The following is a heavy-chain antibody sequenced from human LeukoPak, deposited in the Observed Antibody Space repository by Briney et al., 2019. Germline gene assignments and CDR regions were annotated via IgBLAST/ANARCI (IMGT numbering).Heavy chain of an antibody. CDR2: IKQDGSEK. Sequence: GVLRLSCAASGFTFSSYWMNWVRQAPGKGLQWVAKIKQDGSEKYYVDSVKGRFTISRDNAENSLYLQMNSLRVEDTAVYYCAARSSGNPYSWGQGTLVTVSS. J-gene: IGHJ4*02. CDR1: GFTFSSYW. D-gene: IGHD1-26*01. V-gene: IGHV3-7*03. CDR3: AARSSGNPYS.